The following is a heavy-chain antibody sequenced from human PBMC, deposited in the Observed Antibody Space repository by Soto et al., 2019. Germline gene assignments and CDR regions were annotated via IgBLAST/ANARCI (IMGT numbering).Heavy chain of an antibody. V-gene: IGHV3-23*01. CDR2: ISGSGDST. CDR3: ARAGWSNYYDSSGYYPFDY. D-gene: IGHD3-22*01. Sequence: GGSLRLSCAASGFTFSTYAMNWVRQAPGKGLEWVSGISGSGDSTYYADSVKGRFTVSRDNSKNTLYLQMNSLRAEDTAVYYCARAGWSNYYDSSGYYPFDYWGQGTLVTVSS. J-gene: IGHJ4*02. CDR1: GFTFSTYA.